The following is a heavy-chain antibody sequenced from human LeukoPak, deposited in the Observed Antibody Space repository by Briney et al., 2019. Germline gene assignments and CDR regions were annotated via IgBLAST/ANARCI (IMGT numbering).Heavy chain of an antibody. CDR3: ARGPYSYDSSGAFDI. J-gene: IGHJ3*02. CDR1: GGSTSSGSYY. V-gene: IGHV4-61*02. Sequence: SETLSLTCTVSGGSTSSGSYYWSWIRQPAGKGLEWIGRVSSSGSTNYNPSLKSRVTISVDTSKNQFSLKLSSVTAADTAVYFCARGPYSYDSSGAFDIWGQGTMVTVSS. D-gene: IGHD3-22*01. CDR2: VSSSGST.